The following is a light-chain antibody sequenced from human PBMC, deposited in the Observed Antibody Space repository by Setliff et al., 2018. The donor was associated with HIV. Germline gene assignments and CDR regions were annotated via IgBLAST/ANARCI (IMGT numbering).Light chain of an antibody. CDR3: CSFASASTYV. V-gene: IGLV2-23*02. CDR2: EVT. J-gene: IGLJ1*01. CDR1: SSDVGSYNL. Sequence: LTQPASVSGSPGQSITVSCTGTSSDVGSYNLVSWYQQHPGKAPKLMIYEVTKRPSGVSDRFSGSKSGNTASLTISGLQAEDEADYYCCSFASASTYVFGSGTKV.